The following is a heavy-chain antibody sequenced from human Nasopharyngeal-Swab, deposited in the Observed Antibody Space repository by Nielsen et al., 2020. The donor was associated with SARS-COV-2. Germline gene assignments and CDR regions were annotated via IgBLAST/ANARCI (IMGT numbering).Heavy chain of an antibody. CDR2: IGAYNGNT. CDR3: ARGYMGGATTPDY. CDR1: GYIFTSYD. Sequence: ASVRVSCKASGYIFTSYDISWVRQARGQGLEWMGWIGAYNGNTNYAQKFQGRVTMTRDTSISTDYMALRSLRSYDTAVYYCARGYMGGATTPDYWGQGTLVTVSS. D-gene: IGHD1-26*01. J-gene: IGHJ4*02. V-gene: IGHV1-18*01.